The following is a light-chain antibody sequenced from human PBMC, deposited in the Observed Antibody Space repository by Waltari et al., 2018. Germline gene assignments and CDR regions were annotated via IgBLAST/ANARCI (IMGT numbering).Light chain of an antibody. Sequence: QSALTQPPSVSGSPGQSVTISCTGSSSDVGPYNRVSWYQQTPATAPKLMIYEVKYRPPGVPDPFSGSKSGNTASLIISGLQAEDEGDYFCSSYTNDKNVLFGGGTKLTVL. CDR3: SSYTNDKNVL. V-gene: IGLV2-18*02. CDR2: EVK. J-gene: IGLJ3*02. CDR1: SSDVGPYNR.